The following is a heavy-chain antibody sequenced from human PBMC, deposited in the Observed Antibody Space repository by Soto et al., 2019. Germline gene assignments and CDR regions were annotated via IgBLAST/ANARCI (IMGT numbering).Heavy chain of an antibody. CDR3: ASDGRVYMVDTGWFAP. Sequence: QVQLQESGPGLVKPSETLSLTCTVSGGSISSYYWSWIRQPPGKGLEWIGYIYYSGSTNYNPSLNSRVSISVETSKSLCAMRLSVGTAGGRAVYFCASDGRVYMVDTGWFAPWGLGTLVTVSS. V-gene: IGHV4-59*01. CDR1: GGSISSYY. CDR2: IYYSGST. J-gene: IGHJ5*02. D-gene: IGHD5-18*01.